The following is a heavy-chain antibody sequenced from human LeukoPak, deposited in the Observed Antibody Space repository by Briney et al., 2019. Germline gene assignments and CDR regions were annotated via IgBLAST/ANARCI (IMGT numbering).Heavy chain of an antibody. Sequence: SETPSLTCTDSGGSISPYYWSWIQQPPGKGLEWLGYIYYSGNTEYKPSLKSRVAMSVDTSKNQFSLRLSSVTAADTAVYYCARSTGSTMFIDYWGQGTLVTVSS. CDR2: IYYSGNT. V-gene: IGHV4-59*01. CDR1: GGSISPYY. D-gene: IGHD3-10*02. J-gene: IGHJ4*02. CDR3: ARSTGSTMFIDY.